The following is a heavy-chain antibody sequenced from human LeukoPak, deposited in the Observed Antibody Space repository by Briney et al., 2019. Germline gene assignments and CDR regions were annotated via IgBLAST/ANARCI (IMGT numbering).Heavy chain of an antibody. CDR3: ARDQAGCNPPSYYFDY. V-gene: IGHV4-59*01. D-gene: IGHD5-24*01. CDR2: IYYTGSA. CDR1: GGSISSYY. Sequence: PSETLSLICTVSGGSISSYYWSWIRQPPGKGLEWIGYIYYTGSANYNPSLKSRATISVDTSKNQFSLKLNSVTAADTAVYYCARDQAGCNPPSYYFDYWGQGTLVTVSS. J-gene: IGHJ4*02.